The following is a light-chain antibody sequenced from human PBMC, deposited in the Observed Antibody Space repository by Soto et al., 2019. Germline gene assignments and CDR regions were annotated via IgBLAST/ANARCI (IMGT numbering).Light chain of an antibody. J-gene: IGLJ1*01. CDR2: EVS. CDR1: SSDVGGYNY. Sequence: QSALTQPASVSGSPGQSITISCTGTSSDVGGYNYVSWYQQHPGKAPKLMIYEVSNRPSGVSNRFSGSKSGNTASLTISGLQAEDEADYYCSSYTSSSTFLQVFGTGTKVTVL. V-gene: IGLV2-14*01. CDR3: SSYTSSSTFLQV.